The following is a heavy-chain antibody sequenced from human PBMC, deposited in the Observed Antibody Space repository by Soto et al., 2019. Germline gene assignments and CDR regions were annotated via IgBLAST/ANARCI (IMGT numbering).Heavy chain of an antibody. J-gene: IGHJ3*02. CDR1: GFTFRSSW. D-gene: IGHD3-10*01. CDR2: IKPDGSET. Sequence: GVSLRLSCEASGFTFRSSWMSWVRQAPGKGLEWVSYIKPDGSETYYVDSVRGRFTISRDNAKNSLYLQMNSLRAEDTALYYCARDPSFGAFDIWGQGTMVTVSS. V-gene: IGHV3-7*01. CDR3: ARDPSFGAFDI.